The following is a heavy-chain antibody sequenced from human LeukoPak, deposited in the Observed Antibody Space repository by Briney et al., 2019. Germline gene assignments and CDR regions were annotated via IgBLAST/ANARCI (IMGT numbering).Heavy chain of an antibody. Sequence: SETLSLTCAVYGGSLSGYYWSWIRQPPGKGLEWIGEINHSGSTNYNPSLKSRVTISVDTSKNQFSLKLSSVTAADTAVYYCARDCSSTSCQYYYYYGMDVWGQGTTVTVSS. D-gene: IGHD2-2*01. CDR1: GGSLSGYY. CDR3: ARDCSSTSCQYYYYYGMDV. CDR2: INHSGST. J-gene: IGHJ6*02. V-gene: IGHV4-34*01.